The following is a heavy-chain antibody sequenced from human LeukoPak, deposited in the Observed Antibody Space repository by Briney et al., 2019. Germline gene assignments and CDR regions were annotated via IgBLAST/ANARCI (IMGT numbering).Heavy chain of an antibody. CDR2: ISYDGSNK. CDR1: GFTFSSYA. J-gene: IGHJ3*02. D-gene: IGHD3-9*01. Sequence: GGSLRLSCAASGFTFSSYAMHWVRQAPGKGLEWVAVISYDGSNKYYADSVKGRFTISRDNSKNTLYLQMNSLRAEDTAVYYCARDSSTDYGILTFPGDAFDIWGQGTMVTVSS. V-gene: IGHV3-30*04. CDR3: ARDSSTDYGILTFPGDAFDI.